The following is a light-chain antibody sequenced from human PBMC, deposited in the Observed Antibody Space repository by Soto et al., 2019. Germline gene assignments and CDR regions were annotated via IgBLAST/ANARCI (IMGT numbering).Light chain of an antibody. CDR2: DAS. J-gene: IGKJ1*01. Sequence: VWIQSTFTVSLSPGEKATLSGRVRQRVCSNLLAWYQQKRGQAPRLLIYDASNRATGIQDRFSGSGSKTDFTLTISKRENEDFAVYYCQQYNTSPRTFAQGNKVDIK. CDR1: QRVCSNL. CDR3: QQYNTSPRT. V-gene: IGKV3-20*01.